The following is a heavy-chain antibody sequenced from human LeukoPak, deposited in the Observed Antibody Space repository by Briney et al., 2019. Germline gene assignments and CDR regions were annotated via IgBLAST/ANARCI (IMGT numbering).Heavy chain of an antibody. V-gene: IGHV3-53*04. CDR3: ARAEVYYYYGMDV. CDR2: IYSGGST. Sequence: GGSLRLSCAASGFTVSSNYMSWVRQAPGKGLEWVSVIYSGGSTYYADSVKGRFTISRHNSKNTLYLQMNSLRAEDPAVYYCARAEVYYYYGMDVWGQGTTVTVSS. J-gene: IGHJ6*02. D-gene: IGHD1-14*01. CDR1: GFTVSSNY.